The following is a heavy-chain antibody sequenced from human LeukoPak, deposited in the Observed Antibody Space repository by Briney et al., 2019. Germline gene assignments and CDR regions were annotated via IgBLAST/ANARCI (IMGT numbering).Heavy chain of an antibody. D-gene: IGHD3-3*01. J-gene: IGHJ4*02. V-gene: IGHV5-51*01. CDR3: ARQGDGFLEWPTFDY. CDR2: IYPGDSDT. Sequence: GESLKISCKGSGYSFTSYWIGWVRQMPGKGREWMGIIYPGDSDTRYSPSFQGQVTISADKSISTAYLQWSSLKASDTAMYYCARQGDGFLEWPTFDYWGQGTLVTVSS. CDR1: GYSFTSYW.